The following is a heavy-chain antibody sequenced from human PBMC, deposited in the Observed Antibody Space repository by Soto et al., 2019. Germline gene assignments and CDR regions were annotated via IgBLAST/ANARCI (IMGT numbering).Heavy chain of an antibody. Sequence: ASVKVSCKASGYTFTSYGISWVRQAPGQGLEWMGWISAYNGNTNYAQKLQGRVTMTTDTSTSTAYMELSSLRSEDTAVYYCATGSIAFIVATTFDYWGQGTLVTVSS. CDR3: ATGSIAFIVATTFDY. J-gene: IGHJ4*02. V-gene: IGHV1-18*01. CDR2: ISAYNGNT. D-gene: IGHD5-12*01. CDR1: GYTFTSYG.